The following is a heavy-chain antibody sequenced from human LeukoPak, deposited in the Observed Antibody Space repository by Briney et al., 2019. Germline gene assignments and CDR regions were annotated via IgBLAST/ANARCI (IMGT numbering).Heavy chain of an antibody. CDR3: ARGLPYSSSPLEY. J-gene: IGHJ4*02. D-gene: IGHD6-13*01. CDR1: GFTFSSYS. Sequence: GGSLRLSCAASGFTFSSYSMNWVRQAPGKGLEWVSYISSSNSYTNYADSVKGRFTISRDNARNSLYLQVNSLRAEDTAVYYCARGLPYSSSPLEYWGQGTLVTVSS. CDR2: ISSSNSYT. V-gene: IGHV3-21*05.